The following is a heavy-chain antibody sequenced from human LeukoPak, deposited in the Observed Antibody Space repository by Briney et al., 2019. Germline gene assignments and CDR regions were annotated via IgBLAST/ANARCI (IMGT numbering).Heavy chain of an antibody. CDR2: ISGSGGST. J-gene: IGHJ3*02. Sequence: ETLSLTCAVYGGSFSGYYWSWIRQPPGKGLEWVSAISGSGGSTYYADSVKGRFTISRDNSKDTLYLQMNSLRAEDTAVYYCAKDPAVVAATAFDIWGQGTMVTVSS. V-gene: IGHV3-23*01. D-gene: IGHD2-15*01. CDR3: AKDPAVVAATAFDI. CDR1: GGSFSGYY.